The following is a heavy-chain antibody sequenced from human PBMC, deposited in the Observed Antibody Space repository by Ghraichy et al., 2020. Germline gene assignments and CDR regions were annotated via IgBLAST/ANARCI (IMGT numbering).Heavy chain of an antibody. CDR3: TAAIHGTFSWDF. D-gene: IGHD1-1*01. V-gene: IGHV5-51*01. CDR2: IHLIDSER. J-gene: IGHJ4*02. Sequence: GESLNISCKASGHTFNNYWIGWVRQVPGKGLEWMGIIHLIDSERKYSPSFQGHVTISADNSISTTYLQWSSLQASDTAIYYCTAAIHGTFSWDFWGQGTPVTVSS. CDR1: GHTFNNYW.